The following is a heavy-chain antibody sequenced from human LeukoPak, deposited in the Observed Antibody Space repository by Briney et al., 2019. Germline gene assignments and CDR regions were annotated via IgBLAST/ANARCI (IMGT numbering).Heavy chain of an antibody. CDR1: GGSISSGDYY. Sequence: SQTLSLTCTVSGGSISSGDYYWSWIRQPPGKGLEWIGYIYYSGSTYYNPSLKSRVTISVDTSKNQFSLKLSSVTAADTAVYYCARDNMDGAAAGLFDYWGQGTLVTVSS. CDR2: IYYSGST. J-gene: IGHJ4*02. CDR3: ARDNMDGAAAGLFDY. V-gene: IGHV4-30-4*08. D-gene: IGHD6-13*01.